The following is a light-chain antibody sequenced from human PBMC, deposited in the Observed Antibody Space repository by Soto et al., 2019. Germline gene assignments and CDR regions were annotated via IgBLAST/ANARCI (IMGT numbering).Light chain of an antibody. J-gene: IGKJ1*01. CDR3: QQYNDYSWT. Sequence: DSQMTQSPSTLSASVGDRVSMNCRASQSISAWLAWYQQKPGKAPRLLIYKASTLEIGVPSRFSGSGSGTEFTLTIRSLQPDDVATYYCQQYNDYSWTFGQGTTVDIK. CDR1: QSISAW. CDR2: KAS. V-gene: IGKV1-5*03.